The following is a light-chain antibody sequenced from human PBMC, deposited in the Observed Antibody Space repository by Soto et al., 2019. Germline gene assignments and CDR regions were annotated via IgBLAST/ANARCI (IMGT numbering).Light chain of an antibody. J-gene: IGKJ1*01. CDR3: QQYNNWWT. CDR1: QSVSSN. CDR2: GAS. V-gene: IGKV3-15*01. Sequence: EIVMTQSPATRSVSPGERATLSCRASQSVSSNLAWYQQKPGQAPRLLIYGASTRATGIPARLSGSGSGTEFTLTLSSLQSEEFAVYYCQQYNNWWTFGQGTKVEIK.